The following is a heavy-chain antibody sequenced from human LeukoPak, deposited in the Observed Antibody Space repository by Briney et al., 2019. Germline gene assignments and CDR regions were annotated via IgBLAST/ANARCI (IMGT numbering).Heavy chain of an antibody. D-gene: IGHD3-10*01. CDR3: ARDRCYYGSGSYCKNYYYYYMDV. Sequence: SETLSLTCAVYGGSFSGYYWSWIRQPPGKGLEWIGEINHSGSTNYNPSLKSRVTVSVDTSKNQFSLKLSSVTAADTAVYYCARDRCYYGSGSYCKNYYYYYMDVWGKGTTVTISS. CDR1: GGSFSGYY. J-gene: IGHJ6*03. CDR2: INHSGST. V-gene: IGHV4-34*01.